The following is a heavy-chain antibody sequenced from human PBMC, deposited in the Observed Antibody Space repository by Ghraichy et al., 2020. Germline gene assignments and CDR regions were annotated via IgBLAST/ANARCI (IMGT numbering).Heavy chain of an antibody. CDR3: AKDRGGVVADADY. CDR1: GFTFSSYA. D-gene: IGHD2-21*01. J-gene: IGHJ4*02. Sequence: GESLNISCAASGFTFSSYAMSWVRQAPGKGLEWVSAISGSGGSTYYADSVKGRFTISRDNSKNTLYLQMNSLRAEDTAVYYCAKDRGGVVADADYWGQGTLVTVSS. V-gene: IGHV3-23*01. CDR2: ISGSGGST.